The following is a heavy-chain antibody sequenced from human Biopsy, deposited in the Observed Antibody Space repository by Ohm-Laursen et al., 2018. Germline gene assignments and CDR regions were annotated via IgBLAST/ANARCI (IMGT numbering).Heavy chain of an antibody. CDR1: GGTFSNYG. V-gene: IGHV1-69*06. Sequence: SVKVSCKAPGGTFSNYGVNWVRQAPGQGLEWLGGNIPILGTGNYAQKFQDRVTVAADTSTSTATTELRSLRSGDTAVYYCATKLTGYFHHWGQGTLVIVSS. CDR3: ATKLTGYFHH. J-gene: IGHJ1*01. D-gene: IGHD3-9*01. CDR2: NIPILGTG.